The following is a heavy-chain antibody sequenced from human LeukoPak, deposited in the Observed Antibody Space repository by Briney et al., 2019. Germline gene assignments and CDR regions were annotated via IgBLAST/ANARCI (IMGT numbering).Heavy chain of an antibody. CDR3: AKDSPYCSSTSCTTGHFDY. V-gene: IGHV3-30*04. J-gene: IGHJ4*02. CDR2: VFYDGSIQ. D-gene: IGHD2-2*01. Sequence: GRSLRLSCAASGFTFSNYAMHWVRQAPGKGLEWVAVVFYDGSIQYYADSVKGRFTIPRDNAKNSLYLQMNSLRAEDTAVYYCAKDSPYCSSTSCTTGHFDYWGQGTLVTVSS. CDR1: GFTFSNYA.